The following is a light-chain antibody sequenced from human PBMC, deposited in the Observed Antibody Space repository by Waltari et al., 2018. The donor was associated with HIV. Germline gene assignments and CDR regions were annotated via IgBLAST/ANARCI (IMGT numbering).Light chain of an antibody. CDR3: QQSET. V-gene: IGKV3-20*01. Sequence: EIVLTQSPGTLSLSPGERATLSCRASQSVSSSYLAWYQQKSGQAPRLLIYGASSRATGIPDRFSGSGSGTEFTLTIARLEPEDFAVYYCQQSETFGQGTK. J-gene: IGKJ1*01. CDR2: GAS. CDR1: QSVSSSY.